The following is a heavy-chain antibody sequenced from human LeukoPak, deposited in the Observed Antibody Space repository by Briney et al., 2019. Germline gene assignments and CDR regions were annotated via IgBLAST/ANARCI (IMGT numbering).Heavy chain of an antibody. Sequence: SETLSLTCTVSGGSISSYYWSWIRQPPGKGLEWIGYIYYSGSTNYNPSLKSRVTISVDTSKNQFSLKLGSVTAADTAVYYCARVVVAAEPYYFDYWGQGTLVTVSS. CDR3: ARVVVAAEPYYFDY. D-gene: IGHD2-15*01. CDR2: IYYSGST. J-gene: IGHJ4*02. CDR1: GGSISSYY. V-gene: IGHV4-59*08.